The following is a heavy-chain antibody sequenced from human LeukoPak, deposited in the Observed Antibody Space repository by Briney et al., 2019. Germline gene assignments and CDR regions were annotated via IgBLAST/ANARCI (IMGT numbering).Heavy chain of an antibody. D-gene: IGHD3-22*01. V-gene: IGHV3-21*01. CDR3: ARDEYYYDSSGYSVRNAFDI. Sequence: PGGSLRLSCAASGFTFSSYSMNWVRQAPGKGLEWVSSISSSSYIYYADSVKGRFTISRDNAKNSLYLQMNSLRAEDTAVYYCARDEYYYDSSGYSVRNAFDIWGQGTMVTVSS. CDR1: GFTFSSYS. CDR2: ISSSSYI. J-gene: IGHJ3*02.